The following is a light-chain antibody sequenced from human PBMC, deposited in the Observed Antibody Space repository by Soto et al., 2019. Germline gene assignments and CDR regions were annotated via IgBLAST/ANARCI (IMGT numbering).Light chain of an antibody. Sequence: QSALTQPASVSGSPGQSITISCTGTSSDVGRYNVVSWYQQHPGKAPKLMIYEGTKRPSGVSNRFSGSKSGNTASLTISGRQAEDEADYYCCSYAGSSTSFVVFGGGTKLTVL. J-gene: IGLJ2*01. CDR1: SSDVGRYNV. V-gene: IGLV2-23*01. CDR3: CSYAGSSTSFVV. CDR2: EGT.